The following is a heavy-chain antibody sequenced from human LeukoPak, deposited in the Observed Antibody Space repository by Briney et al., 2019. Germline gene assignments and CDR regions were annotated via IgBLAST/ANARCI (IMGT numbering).Heavy chain of an antibody. CDR3: ARVEAEASLRFLEWSPVPYYYYYMDV. D-gene: IGHD3-3*01. Sequence: GGSLRLSCAASGFTFSSYAMHWVRQAPGKGLEYVSAISSNGGSTYYANSVKGRFTISRDNSKNTLYLQMGSLRAEDMAVYYCARVEAEASLRFLEWSPVPYYYYYMDVWGKGTTVTVSS. CDR2: ISSNGGST. CDR1: GFTFSSYA. J-gene: IGHJ6*03. V-gene: IGHV3-64*01.